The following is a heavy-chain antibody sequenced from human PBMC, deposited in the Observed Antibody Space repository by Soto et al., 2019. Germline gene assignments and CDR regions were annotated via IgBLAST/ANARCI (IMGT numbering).Heavy chain of an antibody. CDR3: TTSGVRGVINY. CDR1: GFTFSNAW. CDR2: IKSKTDGGTT. J-gene: IGHJ4*02. Sequence: EVQLVESGGGLVKPGGSLRLSCAASGFTFSNAWMNWVRQSPGKGLEWVGRIKSKTDGGTTDYAAPVKGRFTISTDDSKNTLYLQMNSLKTEHTAVYYCTTSGVRGVINYWGQGTLVTVSS. V-gene: IGHV3-15*07. D-gene: IGHD3-10*01.